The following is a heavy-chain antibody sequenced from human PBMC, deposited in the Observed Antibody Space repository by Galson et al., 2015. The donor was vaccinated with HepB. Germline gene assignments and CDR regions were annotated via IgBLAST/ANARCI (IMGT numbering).Heavy chain of an antibody. CDR3: AKCSLPMTVLGVVDYAS. Sequence: SLRLSCATSGFPFDEYAMHWVRQAPGKGLEWVSGISWNSGSIAYADSVKGRITISRDNAKKSLYLQMNSLRTEDTALYYCAKCSLPMTVLGVVDYASCGRGT. CDR2: ISWNSGSI. D-gene: IGHD3-3*01. V-gene: IGHV3-9*01. CDR1: GFPFDEYA. J-gene: IGHJ5*02.